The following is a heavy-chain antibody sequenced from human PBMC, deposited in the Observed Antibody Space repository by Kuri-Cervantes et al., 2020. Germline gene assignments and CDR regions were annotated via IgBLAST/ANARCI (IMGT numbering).Heavy chain of an antibody. J-gene: IGHJ4*02. V-gene: IGHV3-33*06. Sequence: GESLKISCAASGFSFSTYGMHWVRQAPGKGLEWVALIWYDGSNKFYADSVKGRFTISRDNSNNTLYLQMNSLRPEDTAVYYCAKIIYGLGYCSGGSCQDRFDYWGQGTLVTVSS. CDR3: AKIIYGLGYCSGGSCQDRFDY. D-gene: IGHD2-15*01. CDR2: IWYDGSNK. CDR1: GFSFSTYG.